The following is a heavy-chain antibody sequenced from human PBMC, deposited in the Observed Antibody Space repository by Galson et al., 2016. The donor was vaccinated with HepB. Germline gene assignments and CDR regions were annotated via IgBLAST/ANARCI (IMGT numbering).Heavy chain of an antibody. D-gene: IGHD1-1*01. CDR1: GFIFSDYA. V-gene: IGHV3-30*18. J-gene: IGHJ2*01. CDR3: AKGGQPRGWYFDL. Sequence: LRLSCAVSGFIFSDYAMHWVRQAPGKGLEWVAAVSYDATYENYAGSVKGRFTISRDNSNNTVFLQMGSLKPEDTAVYYCAKGGQPRGWYFDLWGRGTMVTVSS. CDR2: VSYDATYE.